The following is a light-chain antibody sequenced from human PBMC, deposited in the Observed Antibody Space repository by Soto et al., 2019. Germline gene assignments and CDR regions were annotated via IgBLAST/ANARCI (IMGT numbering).Light chain of an antibody. J-gene: IGKJ5*01. CDR1: QSVSIY. Sequence: EIVLTQSPATLSLSPGVRSTLPCRASQSVSIYLAWFQQKPGQAPRIVIYDASTRATGIPARFSGSGYGTDFNLTISSLETEDFAVYYCQQYYWAPDTFGQGTRLEIK. V-gene: IGKV3-11*01. CDR2: DAS. CDR3: QQYYWAPDT.